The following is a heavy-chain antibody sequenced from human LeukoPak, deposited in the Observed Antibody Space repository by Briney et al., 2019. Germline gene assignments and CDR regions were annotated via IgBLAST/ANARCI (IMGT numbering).Heavy chain of an antibody. D-gene: IGHD6-13*01. CDR2: IYYSGST. CDR1: VGSISSSSYY. J-gene: IGHJ4*02. CDR3: ARDLGRLKGIAAAGPKYYFDY. Sequence: SETLSLTCTVSVGSISSSSYYWGWIRQPPGKGLEWIGSIYYSGSTYYNPSLKSRVTISVDTSKNQFSLKLSSVTAADTAVYYCARDLGRLKGIAAAGPKYYFDYWGQGTLVTVSS. V-gene: IGHV4-39*07.